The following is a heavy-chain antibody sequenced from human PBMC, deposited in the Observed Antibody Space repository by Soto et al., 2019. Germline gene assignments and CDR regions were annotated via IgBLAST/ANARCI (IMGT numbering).Heavy chain of an antibody. V-gene: IGHV3-33*01. D-gene: IGHD3-22*01. CDR3: ARDKVVISHYYYYGMDV. Sequence: QVQLVESGGGVVQPGRSLRLSCAASGFTFSSYGMHWVRQAPGKGLEWVAVIWYDGSNKYYADSGKGRFTISRDNSKNTLYLQMNSLRAEYTAVYYCARDKVVISHYYYYGMDVWGQGTTVTVSS. CDR2: IWYDGSNK. CDR1: GFTFSSYG. J-gene: IGHJ6*02.